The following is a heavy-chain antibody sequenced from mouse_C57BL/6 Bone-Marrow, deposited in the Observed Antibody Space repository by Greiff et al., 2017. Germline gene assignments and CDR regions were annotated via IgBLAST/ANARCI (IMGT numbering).Heavy chain of an antibody. CDR2: ILPGSGST. Sequence: QVQLQQSGAELMKPGASVKLSCKATGYTFTGYWIEWVKQRPGHGLEWIGEILPGSGSTNYNAKFKGKATFTADTSSNTAYMQLSSLTTEDSAIYYCARRSLLFYYWGQGTTLTVSS. V-gene: IGHV1-9*01. D-gene: IGHD2-10*01. J-gene: IGHJ2*01. CDR3: ARRSLLFYY. CDR1: GYTFTGYW.